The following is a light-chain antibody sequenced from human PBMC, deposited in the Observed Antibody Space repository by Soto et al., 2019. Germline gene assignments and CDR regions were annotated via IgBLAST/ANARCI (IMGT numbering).Light chain of an antibody. CDR3: QQYNNWPLA. J-gene: IGKJ4*01. CDR2: GAS. Sequence: EIVMTQSPATLSVSPGERATLSCRASQNVNSNLAWYQQKPGQAPRLLIYGASTRATGIPAWFSGSGSGTEFTLTISSLQSEDFAVYYCQQYNNWPLAFGGGTRVEIK. CDR1: QNVNSN. V-gene: IGKV3-15*01.